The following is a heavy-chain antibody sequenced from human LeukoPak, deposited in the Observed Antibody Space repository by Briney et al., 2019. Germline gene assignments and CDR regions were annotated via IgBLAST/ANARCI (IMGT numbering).Heavy chain of an antibody. Sequence: PSGTLSLTCAVSGGSISSSNWWSWVRQPPGKGLEWIGEIYHSGSTNYNPSLKSRVTISVDKSKNQFSLKLSSVTAADTAVYYCARGQRRNGEDYEGGDESRAMDYWGQGTLVTVSS. CDR3: ARGQRRNGEDYEGGDESRAMDY. CDR1: GGSISSSNW. D-gene: IGHD4-17*01. J-gene: IGHJ4*02. V-gene: IGHV4-4*02. CDR2: IYHSGST.